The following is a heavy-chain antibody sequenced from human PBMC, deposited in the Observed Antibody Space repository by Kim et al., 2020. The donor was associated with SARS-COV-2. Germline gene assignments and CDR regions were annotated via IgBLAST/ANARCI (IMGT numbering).Heavy chain of an antibody. Sequence: SQTLSLTCAISGDSVSSNSAAWNWIRQSPSRGLEWLGRTYYRSKWYNDYAVSVKSRITINPDTSKNQFSLQLNSVTPEDTAVYYCAREGDCSSTSCYAMDYWGQGTLVTVSS. D-gene: IGHD2-2*01. V-gene: IGHV6-1*01. CDR1: GDSVSSNSAA. CDR3: AREGDCSSTSCYAMDY. CDR2: TYYRSKWYN. J-gene: IGHJ4*02.